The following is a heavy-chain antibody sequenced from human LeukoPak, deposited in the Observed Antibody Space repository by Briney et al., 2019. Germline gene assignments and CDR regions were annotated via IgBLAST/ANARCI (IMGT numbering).Heavy chain of an antibody. CDR2: ISSSSSTI. J-gene: IGHJ4*02. D-gene: IGHD5-12*01. CDR3: ARGRGHVDIVATCDY. CDR1: GFTFSSYS. V-gene: IGHV3-48*01. Sequence: GGSLRLSCAASGFTFSSYSMNWVRQAPGKGLEWVSYISSSSSTIYYADSVKGRFTISRDNAKNSLYLQMNSLRAEDTAVYYCARGRGHVDIVATCDYWGQGTLATVSS.